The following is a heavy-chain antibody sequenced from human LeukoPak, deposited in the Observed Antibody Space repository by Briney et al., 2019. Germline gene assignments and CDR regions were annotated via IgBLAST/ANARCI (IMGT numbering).Heavy chain of an antibody. CDR2: MTSSGGNT. CDR3: AGDNWNDVEGAFDL. J-gene: IGHJ3*01. Sequence: GGSLRLSCAASGFIFRNYAMKWVCQAPGKGLEWVSGMTSSGGNTFYADSVKGRFTMSRDNSKNTLYLQMNSLRAEDTAIYYCAGDNWNDVEGAFDLWGQGTVVTVSS. CDR1: GFIFRNYA. V-gene: IGHV3-23*01. D-gene: IGHD1-20*01.